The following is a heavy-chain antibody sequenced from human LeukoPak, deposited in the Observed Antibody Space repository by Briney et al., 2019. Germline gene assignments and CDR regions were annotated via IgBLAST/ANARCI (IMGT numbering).Heavy chain of an antibody. CDR2: IYSGDNT. CDR3: AGRRVLDASFDY. V-gene: IGHV3-66*02. Sequence: PGGSLRLSCAASGFTFSNNYMSWVRQAPGKGLEWVSVIYSGDNTYYVESVKGRFTISRDNSKNTPFLQMNRLRAEDTAVYYCAGRRVLDASFDYWGQGTLVTVSS. J-gene: IGHJ4*02. D-gene: IGHD3-16*01. CDR1: GFTFSNNY.